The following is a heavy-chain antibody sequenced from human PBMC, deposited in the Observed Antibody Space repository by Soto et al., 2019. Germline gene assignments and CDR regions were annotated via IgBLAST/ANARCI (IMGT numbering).Heavy chain of an antibody. CDR1: GFTFRTYA. J-gene: IGHJ4*02. V-gene: IGHV3-23*01. CDR2: MSNSGDET. D-gene: IGHD6-19*01. Sequence: GGSLRLSCAASGFTFRTYAMGWVRQAPGKGLEWVSVMSNSGDETYYADSVKGRFTISRDNFQNTLYLQLSSLRADDTAVYYRAKDAARTSGWYYFDFWGQGTLVTVSS. CDR3: AKDAARTSGWYYFDF.